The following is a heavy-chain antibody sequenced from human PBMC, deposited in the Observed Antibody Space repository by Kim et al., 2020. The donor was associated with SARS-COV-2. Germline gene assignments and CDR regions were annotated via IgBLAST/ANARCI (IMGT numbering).Heavy chain of an antibody. D-gene: IGHD6-13*01. CDR3: ASAAAGRFGY. V-gene: IGHV4-34*01. CDR2: INHSGST. CDR1: GGSFSGYY. Sequence: SETLSLTCAVYGGSFSGYYWSWIRQPPGKGLEWIGEINHSGSTNYNPSLKSRVTISVDTSKNQFSLKLSSVTAADTAVYYCASAAAGRFGYWGQGTLVTVSS. J-gene: IGHJ4*02.